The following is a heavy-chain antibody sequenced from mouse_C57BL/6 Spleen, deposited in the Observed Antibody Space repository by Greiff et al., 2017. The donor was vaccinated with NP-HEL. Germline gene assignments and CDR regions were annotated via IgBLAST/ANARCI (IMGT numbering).Heavy chain of an antibody. CDR2: ISSGGSYT. CDR3: ARRGTYWYFDV. J-gene: IGHJ1*03. Sequence: EVQRVESGGDLVKPGGSLKLSCAASGFTFSSYGMSWVRQTPDKRLEWVATISSGGSYTYYPDSVKGRFTISRDNAKNTLYLRMSSLKSEDTAMYYCARRGTYWYFDVWGTGTTVTVSS. CDR1: GFTFSSYG. V-gene: IGHV5-6*01. D-gene: IGHD3-3*01.